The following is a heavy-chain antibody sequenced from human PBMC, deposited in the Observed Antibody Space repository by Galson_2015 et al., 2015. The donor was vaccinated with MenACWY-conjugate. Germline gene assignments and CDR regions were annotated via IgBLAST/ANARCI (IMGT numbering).Heavy chain of an antibody. CDR1: GFTLSSYW. D-gene: IGHD1-26*01. V-gene: IGHV3-7*03. CDR2: IKQDGNDK. J-gene: IGHJ4*02. Sequence: SLRLSCAASGFTLSSYWMSWARQAPGKGLEWVASIKQDGNDKEYLDSVKGRFTISRDNARNSLYLQVNSLRAEDTAIYYCAIGPRGQLPGVDFDYWGQGTLVTVSS. CDR3: AIGPRGQLPGVDFDY.